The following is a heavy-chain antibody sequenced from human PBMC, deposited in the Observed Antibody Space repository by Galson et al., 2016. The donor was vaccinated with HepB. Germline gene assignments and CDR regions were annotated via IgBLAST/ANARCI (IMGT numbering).Heavy chain of an antibody. CDR3: ARARPLRARNSMDV. J-gene: IGHJ6*02. Sequence: SLRLSCAASGFSFTEYGMHWVRQAPGKGWEWLAVIYFNGRDIYYADSVKGRFTISRDNSKNTLYLQMNSLRAKDTAVYYCARARPLRARNSMDVWGQGTTVTVSS. V-gene: IGHV3-33*01. CDR2: IYFNGRDI. D-gene: IGHD3-10*01. CDR1: GFSFTEYG.